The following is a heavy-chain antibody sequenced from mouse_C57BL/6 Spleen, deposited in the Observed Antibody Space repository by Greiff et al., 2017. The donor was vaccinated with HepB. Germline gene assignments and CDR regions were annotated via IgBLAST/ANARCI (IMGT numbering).Heavy chain of an antibody. Sequence: QVQLQQPGAELVRPGSSVKLSCKASGYTFTSYWMDWVKQRPGQGLEWIGNIYPSDSETHYNQKFKDKATLTVDKSSSTAYMQLSSLTSEDSAVYYCAIRSSLYYYAMDYWGQGTSVTVSS. J-gene: IGHJ4*01. D-gene: IGHD1-1*01. CDR1: GYTFTSYW. CDR3: AIRSSLYYYAMDY. CDR2: IYPSDSET. V-gene: IGHV1-61*01.